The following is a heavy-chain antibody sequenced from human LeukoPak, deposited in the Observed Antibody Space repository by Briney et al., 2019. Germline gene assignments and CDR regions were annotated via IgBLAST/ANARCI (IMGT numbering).Heavy chain of an antibody. Sequence: ASVEVSCKASGYTFTSYDINWVRQATGQGLEWMGWMNPNSGNTGYAQKFQGRVTMTRNTSISTAYMELSSLRSEDTAVYYCARGYCSSTSCYENWFDPWGRGTRVTVSS. J-gene: IGHJ5*02. CDR1: GYTFTSYD. CDR3: ARGYCSSTSCYENWFDP. V-gene: IGHV1-8*01. D-gene: IGHD2-2*01. CDR2: MNPNSGNT.